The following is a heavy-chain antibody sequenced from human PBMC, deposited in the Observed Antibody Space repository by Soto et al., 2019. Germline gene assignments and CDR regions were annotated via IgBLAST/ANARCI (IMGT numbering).Heavy chain of an antibody. D-gene: IGHD2-21*02. CDR3: AREGVTGPYYGMDV. CDR1: GGSISSGGYY. Sequence: SETLSLTCTVSGGSISSGGYYWSWIRQPAGKGLEWIGRIYTSGSTNYNPSLKSRVTMSVDTSKNQFSLKLSSVTAADTAVYYCAREGVTGPYYGMDVWGQGTTVTVSS. V-gene: IGHV4-61*02. J-gene: IGHJ6*02. CDR2: IYTSGST.